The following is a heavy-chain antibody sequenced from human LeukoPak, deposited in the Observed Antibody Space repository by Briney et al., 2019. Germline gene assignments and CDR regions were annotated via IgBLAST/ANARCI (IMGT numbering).Heavy chain of an antibody. V-gene: IGHV4-4*07. CDR2: IYTSGST. D-gene: IGHD3-10*01. J-gene: IGHJ5*02. Sequence: PSETLSLTCTVSGGSISSYYWSWIRQPAGKGLEWIGRIYTSGSTNYNPSLKSRVTMSVDTSKNQFSLKLSSVTAADTAVYYCARSYSRITFNWFDPWGQGTLVTVSS. CDR3: ARSYSRITFNWFDP. CDR1: GGSISSYY.